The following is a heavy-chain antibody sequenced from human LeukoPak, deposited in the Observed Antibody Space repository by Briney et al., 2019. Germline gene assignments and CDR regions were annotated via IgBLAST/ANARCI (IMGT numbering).Heavy chain of an antibody. J-gene: IGHJ4*02. V-gene: IGHV3-23*01. CDR3: AKAPPYKKYFDY. D-gene: IGHD1-1*01. CDR2: ISNSGDAT. Sequence: GGSLRLSCAASDFSFGSFWMNWVRQAPGKGLEWVSTISNSGDATYYADSVKGRFTISRDNSKDTLYLQMNSLRAEDTAVYYCAKAPPYKKYFDYWGQGTLVTVSS. CDR1: DFSFGSFW.